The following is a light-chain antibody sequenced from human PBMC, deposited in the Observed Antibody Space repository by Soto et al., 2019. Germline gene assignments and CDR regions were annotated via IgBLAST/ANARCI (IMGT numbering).Light chain of an antibody. V-gene: IGKV1-5*03. CDR2: KAS. Sequence: DIQMTQSPSTLSGSVGDRVTITCRSSQTISGWLAAFQQKKGKEPQLLLSKASSLQNSVPSRISSSRASTKYTPITSSMQHDDVSANYCQQHYTSYSGAFGQGTKVDI. J-gene: IGKJ1*01. CDR1: QTISGW. CDR3: QHYTSYSGA.